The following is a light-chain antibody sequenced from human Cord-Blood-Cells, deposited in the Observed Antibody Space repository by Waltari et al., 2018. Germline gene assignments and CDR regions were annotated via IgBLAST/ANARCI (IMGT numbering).Light chain of an antibody. CDR1: KLGDKY. CDR3: QAWDSSTAV. CDR2: QDS. V-gene: IGLV3-1*01. Sequence: SYELTQPPSVSVSPGQTASITCPGDKLGDKYACWYQKKPGQSPVLVIYQDSKRPSGIPERFSGSNSGNTATLTISGTQAMDEADYYCQAWDSSTAVFGGGTKLTVL. J-gene: IGLJ2*01.